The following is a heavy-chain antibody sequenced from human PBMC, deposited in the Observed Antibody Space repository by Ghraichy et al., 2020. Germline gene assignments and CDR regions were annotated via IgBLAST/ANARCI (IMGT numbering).Heavy chain of an antibody. Sequence: SETLSLTCAVYGGSFSGYYWSWIRQPPGKGLEWIGEINHSGSTNYNPSLKSRVTISVDTSKNQFSLKLSSVTAADTAVYYCASSPTTMVRGVIITRIVGPSTSYYMDVWGKGTTVTVSS. D-gene: IGHD3-10*01. CDR2: INHSGST. CDR1: GGSFSGYY. J-gene: IGHJ6*03. V-gene: IGHV4-34*01. CDR3: ASSPTTMVRGVIITRIVGPSTSYYMDV.